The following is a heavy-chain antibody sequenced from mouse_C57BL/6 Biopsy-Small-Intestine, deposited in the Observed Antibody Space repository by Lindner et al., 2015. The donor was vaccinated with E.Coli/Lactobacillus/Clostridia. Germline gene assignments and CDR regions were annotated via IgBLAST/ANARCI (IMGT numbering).Heavy chain of an antibody. V-gene: IGHV1-82*01. CDR1: GYAFSSSW. Sequence: VQLQESGPELVKPGASVKISCKASGYAFSSSWMNWVKQRPGKGLEWIGRIYPGDGDTNYNGKFKGKATLTADKSSSTAYMQLSSLTSEDSAVYFCARAYYGKYFDYWGQGTTLTVSS. D-gene: IGHD1-1*01. CDR3: ARAYYGKYFDY. J-gene: IGHJ2*01. CDR2: IYPGDGDT.